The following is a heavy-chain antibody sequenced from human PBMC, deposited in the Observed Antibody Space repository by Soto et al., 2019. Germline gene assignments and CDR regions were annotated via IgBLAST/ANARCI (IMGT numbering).Heavy chain of an antibody. J-gene: IGHJ4*02. D-gene: IGHD3-16*01. CDR3: ASGGPVSVSPAWLLLGYFDY. V-gene: IGHV4-31*03. Sequence: PSETLSLTCSVSGGSISRGAYFWTWIRQFPGKGLEWIAYMSYTGATYYNPSHKSRVTILADTSKNQFSLKLNSVTSADTAVYYCASGGPVSVSPAWLLLGYFDYGGQGTLVTVSS. CDR1: GGSISRGAYF. CDR2: MSYTGAT.